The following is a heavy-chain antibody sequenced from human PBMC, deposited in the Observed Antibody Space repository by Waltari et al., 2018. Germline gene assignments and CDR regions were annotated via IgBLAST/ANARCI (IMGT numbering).Heavy chain of an antibody. CDR2: IYHSGST. Sequence: QVQLQESGPGLVKPSETLSLTCAVSGYSFSSGYYSGWIRQPPGKGLEWIGSIYHSGSTYYNPSLKSRVTISVDTSKNQFSLKLSSVTAADTAVYYCARRITIFGVVSPHDAFDIWGQGTMVTVSS. CDR1: GYSFSSGYY. J-gene: IGHJ3*02. V-gene: IGHV4-38-2*01. CDR3: ARRITIFGVVSPHDAFDI. D-gene: IGHD3-3*01.